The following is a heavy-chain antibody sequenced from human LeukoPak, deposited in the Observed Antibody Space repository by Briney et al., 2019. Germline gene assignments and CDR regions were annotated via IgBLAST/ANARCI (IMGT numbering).Heavy chain of an antibody. Sequence: GGSLRPSCAASGFTFSSYSMNWVRQAPGEGLEWVSSISSSSSYIYYADSVKGRFTISRDNAKNSLYLQMNSLRAEDTAVYYCVLAEGDGYNQNYFDYWGQGTLVTVSS. J-gene: IGHJ4*02. CDR2: ISSSSSYI. D-gene: IGHD5-24*01. V-gene: IGHV3-21*01. CDR1: GFTFSSYS. CDR3: VLAEGDGYNQNYFDY.